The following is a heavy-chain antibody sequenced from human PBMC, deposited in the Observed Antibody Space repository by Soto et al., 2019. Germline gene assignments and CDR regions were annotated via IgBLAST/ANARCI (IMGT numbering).Heavy chain of an antibody. Sequence: QVQLVQSGAELKKPGSSVRVSCKASGGSFSDYAISWVQQAPGQGLEWVGGIIPMLGTPNYAPELQGRVTITADASTSTVYMELSSLRSEDTAVYYCARDPQKYYDLGVDVWGQGTTVIVSS. CDR1: GGSFSDYA. V-gene: IGHV1-69*01. CDR3: ARDPQKYYDLGVDV. J-gene: IGHJ6*02. CDR2: IIPMLGTP. D-gene: IGHD3-3*01.